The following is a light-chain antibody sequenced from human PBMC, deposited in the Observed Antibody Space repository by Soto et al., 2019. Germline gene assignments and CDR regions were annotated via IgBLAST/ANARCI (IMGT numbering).Light chain of an antibody. V-gene: IGKV3-20*01. J-gene: IGKJ3*01. Sequence: IVLTQFPGTLSLSPGERATLSCRASQSVSGGHLAWYQQKPGQAPRLLIYGASNRATGIPDKFSGSGPGTDFTLTISRLEPEDFAVYYCQQYGSSFTFGPGTKVDIK. CDR2: GAS. CDR3: QQYGSSFT. CDR1: QSVSGGH.